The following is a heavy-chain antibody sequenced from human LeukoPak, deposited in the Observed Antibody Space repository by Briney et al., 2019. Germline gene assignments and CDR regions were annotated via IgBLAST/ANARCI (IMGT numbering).Heavy chain of an antibody. D-gene: IGHD3-10*01. CDR1: GFTFSSYS. CDR3: ARDGSGADWYAFDI. J-gene: IGHJ3*02. V-gene: IGHV3-21*04. CDR2: ISSSSSYI. Sequence: TGGSLRLSCAASGFTFSSYSMNWVRQAPGKGLEWASSISSSSSYIYYADSVKGRFTISRDNAKNSLYLQMNSLRAEDTAVYYCARDGSGADWYAFDIWGQGTMVTVSS.